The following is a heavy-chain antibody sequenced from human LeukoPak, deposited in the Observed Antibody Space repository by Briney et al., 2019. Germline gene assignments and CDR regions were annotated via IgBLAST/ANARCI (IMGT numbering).Heavy chain of an antibody. CDR1: GFTFSNYW. D-gene: IGHD1-26*01. CDR2: MNQDGSEK. V-gene: IGHV3-7*01. Sequence: GGSLRLSCVDSGFTFSNYWMSWVRQAPGKGLEWVANMNQDGSEKYYVDSVKGRFTISRDNAKNSLYLQMNSPRAEDTAIYYCARESHATFDYWGQGTLVTVSS. J-gene: IGHJ4*02. CDR3: ARESHATFDY.